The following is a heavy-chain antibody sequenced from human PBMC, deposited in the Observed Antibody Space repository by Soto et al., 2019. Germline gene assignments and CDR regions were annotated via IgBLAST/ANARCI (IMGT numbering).Heavy chain of an antibody. Sequence: EVQLLESGGGLVQPGGSLRLSCAASGFTFSNYAMNWVRQAPGKGLEWVSSVSGRGGDTYYADSVKGRFTISRDNFKNTLNLQMNSLRAEDTALYYCAKVSTVTTEWGAHYFDYWGQGALVTVSS. D-gene: IGHD4-17*01. J-gene: IGHJ4*02. CDR3: AKVSTVTTEWGAHYFDY. V-gene: IGHV3-23*01. CDR2: VSGRGGDT. CDR1: GFTFSNYA.